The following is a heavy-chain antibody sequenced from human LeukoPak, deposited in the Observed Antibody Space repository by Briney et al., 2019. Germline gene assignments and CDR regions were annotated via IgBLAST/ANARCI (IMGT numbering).Heavy chain of an antibody. Sequence: SETLSLTCAVSGGSISSSNWWSWVRQPPGKGLEWIGEIYHSGSTNYNPSLKSRVTISVDKSKNQFSLKLSSVAAADTAVYYCAREKEGSRALDIWGQGTMVTVSS. CDR1: GGSISSSNW. CDR3: AREKEGSRALDI. V-gene: IGHV4-4*02. CDR2: IYHSGST. J-gene: IGHJ3*02. D-gene: IGHD5/OR15-5a*01.